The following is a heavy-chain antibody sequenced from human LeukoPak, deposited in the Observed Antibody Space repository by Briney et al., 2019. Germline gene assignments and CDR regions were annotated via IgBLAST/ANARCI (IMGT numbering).Heavy chain of an antibody. V-gene: IGHV3-48*01. D-gene: IGHD4-17*01. CDR2: ISSSSSTI. Sequence: AGVSLRLSCAASGFTFSSYSMNWVRQAPGKGLEWVSYISSSSSTIYYADSVKGRFTISRDNAKNSLYLQMNSLRAEDTAVYYCARDRNTVTHWGAAFDIWGQGTMVTVSS. CDR1: GFTFSSYS. J-gene: IGHJ3*02. CDR3: ARDRNTVTHWGAAFDI.